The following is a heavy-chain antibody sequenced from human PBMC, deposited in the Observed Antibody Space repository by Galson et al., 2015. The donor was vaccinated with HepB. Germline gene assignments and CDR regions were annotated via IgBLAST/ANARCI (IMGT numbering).Heavy chain of an antibody. D-gene: IGHD1-26*01. CDR2: IYYSGSA. CDR1: GGSVSSGDYY. J-gene: IGHJ2*01. V-gene: IGHV4-30-4*01. CDR3: ARVLRGSGSYFNWYFDL. Sequence: LSLTCTVSGGSVSSGDYYWSWIRQPPGKGLEWIGYIYYSGSAYYNPSLKSRVTISLDTSKNQFSLKLSSVTAADTAVYYCARVLRGSGSYFNWYFDLWGRGTLVTVSS.